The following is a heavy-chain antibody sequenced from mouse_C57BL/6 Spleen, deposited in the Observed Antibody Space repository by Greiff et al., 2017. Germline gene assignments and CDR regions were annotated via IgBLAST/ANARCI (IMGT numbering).Heavy chain of an antibody. CDR1: GFTFSDYY. D-gene: IGHD1-1*01. V-gene: IGHV5-12*01. CDR2: ISNGGGST. J-gene: IGHJ3*01. CDR3: AILPGAY. Sequence: EVKLMESGGGLVQPGGSLKLSCAASGFTFSDYYMYWVRQTPEKGLEWVAYISNGGGSTYYPDTVKGRFTISRDTARNTLYLQMSRLKSEDTAMYFCAILPGAYWGQGTLVTVSA.